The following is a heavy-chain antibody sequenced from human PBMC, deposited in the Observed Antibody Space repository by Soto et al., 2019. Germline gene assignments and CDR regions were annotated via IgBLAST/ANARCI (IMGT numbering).Heavy chain of an antibody. CDR2: IDPSDSYT. J-gene: IGHJ6*02. Sequence: GESLKISCKGSGYSFTSYWISWVRQMPGKGLEWMGRIDPSDSYTNYSPSFQGHVTISADKSISTAYLQWSSLKASDTAMYYCARPRASYRYGGYYYYGMDVWGQGTKVTVSS. V-gene: IGHV5-10-1*01. CDR1: GYSFTSYW. D-gene: IGHD3-16*02. CDR3: ARPRASYRYGGYYYYGMDV.